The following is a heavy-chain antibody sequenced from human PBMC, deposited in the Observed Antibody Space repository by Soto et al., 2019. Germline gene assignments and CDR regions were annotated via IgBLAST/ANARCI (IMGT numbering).Heavy chain of an antibody. CDR2: FNHSGST. D-gene: IGHD6-19*01. J-gene: IGHJ5*02. CDR3: ARAVAAATSWFDP. V-gene: IGHV4-34*01. Sequence: SETLSLTCAVYVGSFSGYYWSCIRQPPGEGLDWIGEFNHSGSTNYNPSLKSRVTISVDTSKNQFSLKLSSVTAADTAVYYCARAVAAATSWFDPWGQGTMVTVSS. CDR1: VGSFSGYY.